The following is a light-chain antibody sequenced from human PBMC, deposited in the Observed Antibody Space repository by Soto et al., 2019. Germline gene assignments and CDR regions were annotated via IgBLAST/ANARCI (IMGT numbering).Light chain of an antibody. CDR1: QSVSSNY. Sequence: EIVLTQSPGTLSLSPGERATLSCRASQSVSSNYLAWYQQKPGQAPRPLIYGASSRATGIPDRFSGSGAGTDFTLTISRLESEDFAVYYCQQYGSSTWTFGQGTEVDIK. V-gene: IGKV3-20*01. CDR2: GAS. J-gene: IGKJ1*01. CDR3: QQYGSSTWT.